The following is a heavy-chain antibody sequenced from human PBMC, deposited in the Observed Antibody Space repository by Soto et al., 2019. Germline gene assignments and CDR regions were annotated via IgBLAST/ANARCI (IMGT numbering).Heavy chain of an antibody. J-gene: IGHJ4*02. V-gene: IGHV2-70*01. CDR3: ARVMYSSGWSSFDS. D-gene: IGHD6-19*01. Sequence: SGPTLVNPTQALTLTCTFSGFSLSTSGMCVSWIRQPPGKALEWLALIDWDDDKYYSTSLKTRLTISKDTSKNQVVLTMTNMDPVDTATYYCARVMYSSGWSSFDSWGQGTLVTVSS. CDR2: IDWDDDK. CDR1: GFSLSTSGMC.